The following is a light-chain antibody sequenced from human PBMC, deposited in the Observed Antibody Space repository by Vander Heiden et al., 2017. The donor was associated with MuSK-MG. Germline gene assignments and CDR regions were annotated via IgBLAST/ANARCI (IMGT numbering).Light chain of an antibody. CDR1: QRISSY. V-gene: IGKV1-39*01. Sequence: DIQMTQSPSSLSASVGDRVTITCRASQRISSYLNWYQQKPGKSPKLLIYAASSVQNGVPSRFNGSGSGTDFTLTINKLQPEDSATYYCQQSDNSLWTFGQGTKVVIK. CDR2: AAS. J-gene: IGKJ1*01. CDR3: QQSDNSLWT.